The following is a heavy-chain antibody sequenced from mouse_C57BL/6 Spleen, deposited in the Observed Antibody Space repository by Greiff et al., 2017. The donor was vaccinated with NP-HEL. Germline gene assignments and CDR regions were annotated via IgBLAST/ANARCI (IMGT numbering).Heavy chain of an antibody. V-gene: IGHV1-81*01. CDR2: IYPRSGNT. D-gene: IGHD2-4*01. J-gene: IGHJ4*01. CDR3: AREDDYDGGYYAMDY. CDR1: GYTFTSYG. Sequence: VQLVESGAELARPGASVKLSCTASGYTFTSYGISWVKQRSGQGLEWIGEIYPRSGNTYYNEKFKGKATLTADKSSSPAYMELRSMTSEDSAVYFGAREDDYDGGYYAMDYWGQGTSVTVSS.